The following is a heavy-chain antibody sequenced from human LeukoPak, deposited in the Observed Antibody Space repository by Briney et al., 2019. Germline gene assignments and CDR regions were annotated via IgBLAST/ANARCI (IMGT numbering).Heavy chain of an antibody. D-gene: IGHD1-26*01. CDR3: ARNYNGMSY. CDR1: GFTFTNYG. CDR2: IDNDGRST. V-gene: IGHV3-74*01. J-gene: IGHJ4*02. Sequence: GGSLRLSCVASGFTFTNYGMMWVRQAPGKGVYWVSYIDNDGRSTTYAESVKGRFTISRDNAKNTLYLQMNSLRADDTAMYYCARNYNGMSYWGQGTLVIVSS.